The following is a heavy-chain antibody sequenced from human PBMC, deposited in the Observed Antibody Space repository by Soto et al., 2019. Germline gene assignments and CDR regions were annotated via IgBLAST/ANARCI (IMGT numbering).Heavy chain of an antibody. Sequence: ASVKVSCKASGYTFTSYGISWVRQAPGQGLEWMGIINPSGGSTSYAQKFQGRVTMTRDTSTSTVYMELSSLRSEDTAVYYCARDGVTMVRGVIYNWFDPWGQGTLVTVSS. J-gene: IGHJ5*02. CDR3: ARDGVTMVRGVIYNWFDP. V-gene: IGHV1-46*01. CDR1: GYTFTSYG. D-gene: IGHD3-10*01. CDR2: INPSGGST.